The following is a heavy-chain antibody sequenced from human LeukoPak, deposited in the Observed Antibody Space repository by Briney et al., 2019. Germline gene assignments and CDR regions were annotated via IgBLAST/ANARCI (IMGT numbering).Heavy chain of an antibody. CDR2: IIPMFGSA. J-gene: IGHJ6*03. V-gene: IGHV1-69*05. CDR1: GDIFNSYS. CDR3: ARVGRSRGSLPNYYYYMDV. D-gene: IGHD1-26*01. Sequence: ASVKVSCKASGDIFNSYSISWVRQAPGQGLEWMGGIIPMFGSANYEQKFQGRVTITTDQSTSSAYMELSSLSSEDTAVYYCARVGRSRGSLPNYYYYMDVWGKGTTVTVSS.